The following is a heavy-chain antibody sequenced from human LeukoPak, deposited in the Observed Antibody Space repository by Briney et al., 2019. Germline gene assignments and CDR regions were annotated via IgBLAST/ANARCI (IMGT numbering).Heavy chain of an antibody. CDR1: GGTFSSYA. V-gene: IGHV1-18*01. CDR3: ARVGPARIVGATTPVDY. Sequence: GASVKVSCKASGGTFSSYAISWVRQAPGQGLEWMGWISAYNGNTNYAQKLQGRVTMTTDTSTSTAYMELRSLRSDDTAVYYCARVGPARIVGATTPVDYWGQGTLVTVSS. J-gene: IGHJ4*02. CDR2: ISAYNGNT. D-gene: IGHD1-26*01.